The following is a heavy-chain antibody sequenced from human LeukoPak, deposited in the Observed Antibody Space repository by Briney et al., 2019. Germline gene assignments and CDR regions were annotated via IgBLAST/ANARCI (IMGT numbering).Heavy chain of an antibody. V-gene: IGHV3-30*02. D-gene: IGHD1-26*01. CDR2: IRYDGSNK. CDR1: GFTFSSYG. J-gene: IGHJ5*02. Sequence: PGGSLRLSCAASGFTFSSYGMHWVRQAPGKGLEWVAFIRYDGSNKYYADSVKGRFTISRDNSKNTLYLQMNSLRAEDTAVYYCAKDNSEWELSRGSWFDPWGQGTLVSVSS. CDR3: AKDNSEWELSRGSWFDP.